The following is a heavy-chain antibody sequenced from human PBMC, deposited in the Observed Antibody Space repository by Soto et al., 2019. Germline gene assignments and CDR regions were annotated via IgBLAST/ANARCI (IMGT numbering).Heavy chain of an antibody. CDR3: ARDRAIVVVPAATWFDP. CDR1: GYTFTGYY. J-gene: IGHJ5*02. D-gene: IGHD2-2*01. CDR2: INPNSGGT. Sequence: QVQLVQSGAEVKKPGASVKVSCKASGYTFTGYYMHWVRQAPGQGLEWMGWINPNSGGTNYAQKYQGRGTMTRDTSISTAYMELSRLRSDDTAVYYCARDRAIVVVPAATWFDPWGQGTVVTASS. V-gene: IGHV1-2*02.